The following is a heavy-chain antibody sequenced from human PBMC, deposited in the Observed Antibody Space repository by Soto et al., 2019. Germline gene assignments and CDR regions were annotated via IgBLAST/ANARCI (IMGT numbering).Heavy chain of an antibody. D-gene: IGHD5-18*01. Sequence: QLQLQESGPGLVKPSETLSLTCTVSGGSISSSSYYWGGIRQPPGKGLEWIGSIYYSGSTYYNPSLKGRVTISVDTAKSQFSLKLSSVTAADTAVYYCAKNSREGDSYGYSGEDYYFDYWGQGTLVPVSS. CDR3: AKNSREGDSYGYSGEDYYFDY. V-gene: IGHV4-39*01. J-gene: IGHJ4*02. CDR2: IYYSGST. CDR1: GGSISSSSYY.